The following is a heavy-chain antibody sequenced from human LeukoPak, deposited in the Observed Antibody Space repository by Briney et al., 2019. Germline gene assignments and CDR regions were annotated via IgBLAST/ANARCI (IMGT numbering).Heavy chain of an antibody. D-gene: IGHD5-24*01. Sequence: PSETLSLTCTVSGGSISSTSYFWGWIRQPPGKGLEWIGIIYYSGSTSYNPSLKSRVTISLHTSKNQFSLKLSSVTSAYTAVYYCARQGDAYDSGALDIWGQGTMVTVSS. CDR1: GGSISSTSYF. CDR3: ARQGDAYDSGALDI. V-gene: IGHV4-39*01. CDR2: IYYSGST. J-gene: IGHJ3*02.